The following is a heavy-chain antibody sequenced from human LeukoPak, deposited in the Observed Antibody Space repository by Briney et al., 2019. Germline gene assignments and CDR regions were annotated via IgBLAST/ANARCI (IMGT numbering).Heavy chain of an antibody. Sequence: GGSLRLSCAASGFMFRGSAMHWVRQASGKGLEWVGRIRSKVKSYATAYAVSVKGRFTISRDDSKNTAYLQMNSLKTEDTAVYYCTDLPGDWGQGTLVTVSS. CDR2: IRSKVKSYAT. CDR1: GFMFRGSA. V-gene: IGHV3-73*01. CDR3: TDLPGD. J-gene: IGHJ4*02.